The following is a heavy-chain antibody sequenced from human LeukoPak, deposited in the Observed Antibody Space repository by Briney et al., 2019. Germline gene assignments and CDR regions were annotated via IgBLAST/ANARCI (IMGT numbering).Heavy chain of an antibody. J-gene: IGHJ6*02. V-gene: IGHV3-74*01. CDR1: GFTFSSYW. CDR2: INSDGSST. Sequence: PGGSLRLSCAASGFTFSSYWMHWVRQAPGKGLVWVSRINSDGSSTSYADSVKGRFTISRDNAKNTLYLQMNSLRAEDTAVYYCARLAAAGQSTSFYYGMDVWGQGTTVTVSS. D-gene: IGHD6-13*01. CDR3: ARLAAAGQSTSFYYGMDV.